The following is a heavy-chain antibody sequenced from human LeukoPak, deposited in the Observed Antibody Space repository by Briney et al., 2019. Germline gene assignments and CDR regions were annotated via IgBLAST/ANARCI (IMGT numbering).Heavy chain of an antibody. CDR3: ARVESGYHKFDY. J-gene: IGHJ4*01. D-gene: IGHD3-3*01. CDR1: GFSFSSYT. Sequence: GGSLSLSCAASGFSFSSYTLNWVRQAPGKGLEWVSSISSSSNYIYYADSVKGRFTISRDNAKNSLYLQMNSLRAEDTAVYYCARVESGYHKFDYWGQAWLVTVSS. CDR2: ISSSSNYI. V-gene: IGHV3-21*04.